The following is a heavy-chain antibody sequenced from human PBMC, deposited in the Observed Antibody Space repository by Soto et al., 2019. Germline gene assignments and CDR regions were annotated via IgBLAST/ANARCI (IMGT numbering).Heavy chain of an antibody. J-gene: IGHJ3*02. CDR3: ATAYHYDYIWGSYRSLNDAFDI. CDR1: GFTFSSYA. CDR2: ISSNGGST. D-gene: IGHD3-16*02. V-gene: IGHV3-64*01. Sequence: GGSLRLSCAASGFTFSSYAMHWVRQAPGKGLEYVSAISSNGGSTYYANSVKGRFTISRDNSKNTLYLQMGSLRAEDMAVYYCATAYHYDYIWGSYRSLNDAFDIWGQGTMVTVSS.